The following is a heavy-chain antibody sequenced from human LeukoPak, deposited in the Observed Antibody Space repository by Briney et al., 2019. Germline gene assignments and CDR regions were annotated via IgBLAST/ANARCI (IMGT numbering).Heavy chain of an antibody. CDR3: ASHYCSGGSCYFGY. V-gene: IGHV1-18*01. J-gene: IGHJ4*02. CDR1: GYTFTSYG. CDR2: ISAYNGNT. D-gene: IGHD2-15*01. Sequence: GASVKVSCKASGYTFTSYGISWVRQAPGQGLEWMGWISAYNGNTNYAQKLQGRVTMTTDTSTSTAYMELRSLRSDDTAVYYCASHYCSGGSCYFGYWGQGTLVTVSS.